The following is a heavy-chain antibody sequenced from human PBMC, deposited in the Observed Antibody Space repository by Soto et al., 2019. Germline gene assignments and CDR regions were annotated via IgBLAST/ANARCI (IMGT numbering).Heavy chain of an antibody. J-gene: IGHJ6*02. CDR2: ISYDGSNS. CDR3: AKGILSATFAPYAMDV. CDR1: GFPFNNYA. Sequence: QVQLVESGGGVVQPGTSLRLSCAASGFPFNNYAMHWVRQRPGKGLDWVAVISYDGSNSYYSDSVKGRFTVSRDRSKNTLSLKMNSRRVEDTAVYYCAKGILSATFAPYAMDVWGQGTTVTVSS. V-gene: IGHV3-30*18. D-gene: IGHD3-16*01.